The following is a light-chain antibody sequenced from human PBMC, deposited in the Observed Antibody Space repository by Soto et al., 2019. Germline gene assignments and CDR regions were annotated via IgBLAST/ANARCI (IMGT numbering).Light chain of an antibody. J-gene: IGKJ4*01. CDR2: ATS. V-gene: IGKV1-27*01. CDR1: QGIAPY. CDR3: QKYNSAPLT. Sequence: DVQMTQSPSSLSAFVGDRVTITCRASQGIAPYLAWFQQKPGKVPKLLIYATSTFQSGVPSRFSGSGSGTDFTLTINSLQPEDVGTYYCQKYNSAPLTFGGGTKVDIK.